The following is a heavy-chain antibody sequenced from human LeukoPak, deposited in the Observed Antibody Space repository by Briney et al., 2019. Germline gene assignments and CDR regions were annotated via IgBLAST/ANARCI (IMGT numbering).Heavy chain of an antibody. Sequence: GGSLRLSCAASGFTFSNYAMSWVRQAPGKGLEWVSTISGGGGTAYYADSVKGRFTISRDNSKNALYLQMSSLRAEDTAVYYCAKERDYYGWGSYYRGPMFDYWGQGTLVTVTS. CDR3: AKERDYYGWGSYYRGPMFDY. CDR1: GFTFSNYA. D-gene: IGHD3-10*01. V-gene: IGHV3-23*01. CDR2: ISGGGGTA. J-gene: IGHJ4*02.